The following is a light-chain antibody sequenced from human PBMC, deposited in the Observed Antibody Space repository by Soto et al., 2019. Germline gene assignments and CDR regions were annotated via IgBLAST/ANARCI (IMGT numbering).Light chain of an antibody. Sequence: AIQLTQAPSSLSASGGDRVTITSRASQGINSDLAWYQQQTGKVPQLLIYEASILQSGVPSRFSGSGSGTDFTLTISSLEPEDFAIYYCQQGINWPPVTFGQGTRLEIK. CDR2: EAS. V-gene: IGKV1D-13*01. J-gene: IGKJ5*01. CDR1: QGINSD. CDR3: QQGINWPPVT.